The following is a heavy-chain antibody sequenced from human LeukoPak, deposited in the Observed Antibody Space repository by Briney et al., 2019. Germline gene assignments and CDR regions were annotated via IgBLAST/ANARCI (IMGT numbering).Heavy chain of an antibody. J-gene: IGHJ4*02. Sequence: GGSLRLSCAASGFTFSSYWMHWVRQAPGKGLVWVSRINGDGSSTSYADSVKGRFTISRDNAKNSLFLQMNSLRVEDTAIYYCARGGSYSGCWGQGTLVTVSS. CDR3: ARGGSYSGC. V-gene: IGHV3-74*01. CDR1: GFTFSSYW. CDR2: INGDGSST. D-gene: IGHD1-26*01.